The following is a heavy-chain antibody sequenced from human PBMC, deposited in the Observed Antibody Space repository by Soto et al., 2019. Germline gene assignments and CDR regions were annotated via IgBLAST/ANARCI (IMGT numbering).Heavy chain of an antibody. CDR1: GYTFSNYD. V-gene: IGHV1-8*01. CDR2: MNPNSGNT. Sequence: QVQLVQSGDEVKKPGASVKVSCKASGYTFSNYDINWVRQAAGQGLEWVGWMNPNSGNTGCAQKFQGRVTMTRDNSISTAYMELSSLRSEDTAVYFCARVGSGYDRYYYYYMEVWGKGTTVTVSS. J-gene: IGHJ6*03. D-gene: IGHD5-12*01. CDR3: ARVGSGYDRYYYYYMEV.